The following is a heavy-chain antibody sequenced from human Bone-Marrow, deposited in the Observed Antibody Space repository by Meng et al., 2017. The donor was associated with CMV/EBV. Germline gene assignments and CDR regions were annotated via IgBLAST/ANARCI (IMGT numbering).Heavy chain of an antibody. Sequence: SETLSLTCTVSGGSISSSSYYRGWIRQPPGKGLEWIGSIYYSGSTYYSPSLKSRATISLDTSRNQFSLKLTSVTAADTAVYYCGRDVWQQLVDSHWGQGTLVTVSS. CDR3: GRDVWQQLVDSH. J-gene: IGHJ4*02. CDR1: GGSISSSSYY. D-gene: IGHD6-13*01. CDR2: IYYSGST. V-gene: IGHV4-39*07.